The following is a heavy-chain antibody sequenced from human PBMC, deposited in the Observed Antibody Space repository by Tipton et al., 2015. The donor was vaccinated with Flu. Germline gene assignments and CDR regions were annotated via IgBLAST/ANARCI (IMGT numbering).Heavy chain of an antibody. D-gene: IGHD6-6*01. J-gene: IGHJ4*02. Sequence: TLSLTCTVSGASISSRSYYWGWIRQPPGKGLEWIGCIYSSGSTYHNPSLKSRVTISLDTSKNQFSLKLSSVTAADTAVYFCAKGRGAASSSGVFDSWGQGTLVTVSS. CDR1: GASISSRSYY. V-gene: IGHV4-39*07. CDR2: IYSSGST. CDR3: AKGRGAASSSGVFDS.